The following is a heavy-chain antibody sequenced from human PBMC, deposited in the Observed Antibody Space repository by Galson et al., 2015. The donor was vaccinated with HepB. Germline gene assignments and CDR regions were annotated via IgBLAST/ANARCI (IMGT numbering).Heavy chain of an antibody. V-gene: IGHV3-11*06. D-gene: IGHD4-17*01. CDR3: AGVADADYGDHSHFDY. CDR1: GFTFSDYY. J-gene: IGHJ4*02. CDR2: ISSSSLYT. Sequence: SLRLSCAVSGFTFSDYYMSWIRQAPGKGLEWISYISSSSLYTNYADSVKGRFTISRDNAKNSLYLQISSARAEDTALYYCAGVADADYGDHSHFDYWGQGTLVTVSS.